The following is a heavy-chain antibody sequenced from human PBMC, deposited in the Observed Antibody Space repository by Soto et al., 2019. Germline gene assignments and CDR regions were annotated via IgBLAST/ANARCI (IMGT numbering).Heavy chain of an antibody. J-gene: IGHJ4*02. V-gene: IGHV1-69*01. D-gene: IGHD2-15*01. Sequence: QVQLVQSGAEVKKPGSSVKVSCKASGGTFSSYAISWVRQAPGQGLEWMGGIIPSFGTANYAQKFQGRVTITADESTSTAYIELSSLRSEDTAVYYCAGPSRTGYCSGGSCYSYDYWGQGTLVTVSS. CDR1: GGTFSSYA. CDR2: IIPSFGTA. CDR3: AGPSRTGYCSGGSCYSYDY.